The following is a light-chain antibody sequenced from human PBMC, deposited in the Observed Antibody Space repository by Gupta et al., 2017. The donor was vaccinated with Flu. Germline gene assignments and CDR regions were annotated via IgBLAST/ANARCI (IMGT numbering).Light chain of an antibody. CDR2: LGS. CDR3: MQALQPFT. V-gene: IGKV2-28*01. CDR1: QSLLHSNGYNY. J-gene: IGKJ3*01. Sequence: DIVMTQSPLSLPVTPGEPASISCRSSQSLLHSNGYNYLDWYLQKPGQSPQLLIYLGSNRASGVPDRCSGSGSGTDFTLKSSRVEDEDVGVDYCMQALQPFTFGPGTKVDIK.